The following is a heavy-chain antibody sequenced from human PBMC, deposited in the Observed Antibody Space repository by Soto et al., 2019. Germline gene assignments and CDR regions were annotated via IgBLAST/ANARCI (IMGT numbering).Heavy chain of an antibody. J-gene: IGHJ4*02. Sequence: GASVKVCCKASGYTFTGYDMHWVRQAPGQGLEWMGWINPNSGGTNYAQKFQGWVTMTRDTSISTAYMELSRLRSDDTAVYYCARGGYCSGGSCYNTTIDYWGQGTLVTVSS. CDR2: INPNSGGT. CDR3: ARGGYCSGGSCYNTTIDY. CDR1: GYTFTGYD. V-gene: IGHV1-2*04. D-gene: IGHD2-15*01.